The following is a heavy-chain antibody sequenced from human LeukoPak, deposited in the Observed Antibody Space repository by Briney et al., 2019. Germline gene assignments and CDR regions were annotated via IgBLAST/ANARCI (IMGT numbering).Heavy chain of an antibody. CDR3: AIYYYGSGSYYHRGWY. Sequence: ASVKVSCKASGYTFTSYHMHWVRQAPGQGLEWMGIINPSGGSTSYAQKFQGRVTMTRDTSTSTVYMELSSLRSEDTAVYYCAIYYYGSGSYYHRGWYWGQGTLVTVSS. CDR2: INPSGGST. J-gene: IGHJ4*02. CDR1: GYTFTSYH. V-gene: IGHV1-46*01. D-gene: IGHD3-10*01.